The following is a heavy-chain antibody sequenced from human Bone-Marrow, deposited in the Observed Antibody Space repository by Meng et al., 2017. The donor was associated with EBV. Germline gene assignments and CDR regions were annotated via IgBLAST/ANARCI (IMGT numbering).Heavy chain of an antibody. Sequence: QVTPQKGGGGLFKPSGNLSLTCAVYGGSSSGYYWTWIRQHPGKGLEWIGEINHSGSTNYNPSLKSRVTISVDTSKNQFSLKLSSVTAADTAVYYCARGGIFGVAIFDYWGQGTLVTVSS. J-gene: IGHJ4*02. CDR3: ARGGIFGVAIFDY. V-gene: IGHV4-34*01. CDR2: INHSGST. D-gene: IGHD3-3*01. CDR1: GGSSSGYY.